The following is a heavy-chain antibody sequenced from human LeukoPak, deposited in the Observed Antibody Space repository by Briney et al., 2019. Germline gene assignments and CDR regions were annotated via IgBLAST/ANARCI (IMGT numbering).Heavy chain of an antibody. CDR3: ARSFLGLSPAPWDV. CDR1: DGSFSDYY. D-gene: IGHD2/OR15-2a*01. CDR2: INYSGRT. J-gene: IGHJ6*04. Sequence: SSETLSLTCAVFDGSFSDYYWSWVRQPPGKGLEWIGEINYSGRTNYYPSLTSRATLSIDKSKNQFSLKLSSVTAADTAVYYCARSFLGLSPAPWDVWGKGTTVTVSS. V-gene: IGHV4-34*01.